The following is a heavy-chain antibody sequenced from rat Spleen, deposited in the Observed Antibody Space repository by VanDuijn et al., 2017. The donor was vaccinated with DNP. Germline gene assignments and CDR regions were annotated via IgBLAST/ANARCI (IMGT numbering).Heavy chain of an antibody. Sequence: EVQLVESGGGLVQPGRSLKLSCAASGFTFSDYYMAWVRQAPTKGLEWVAYIRYDGGSTYYGDSVKGRFTISRDNAKNTLYLQMNSLRSEDTATYYCARGSGTYYWYFDFWGPGTMVTVSS. J-gene: IGHJ1*01. CDR1: GFTFSDYY. CDR2: IRYDGGST. V-gene: IGHV5-22*01. D-gene: IGHD5-1*01. CDR3: ARGSGTYYWYFDF.